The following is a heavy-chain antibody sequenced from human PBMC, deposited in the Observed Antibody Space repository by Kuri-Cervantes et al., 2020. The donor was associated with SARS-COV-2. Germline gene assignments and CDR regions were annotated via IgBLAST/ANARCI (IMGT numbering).Heavy chain of an antibody. V-gene: IGHV6-1*01. CDR2: TYYRSKWYN. CDR1: GDSVSSNSAA. D-gene: IGHD1-26*01. CDR3: AGATVGATRENHEFDY. J-gene: IGHJ4*02. Sequence: LSCAISGDSVSSNSAAWNWIRQSPSRGLEWLGRTYYRSKWYNDYAVSMKSRITINPDTSKNQFSLQLNSVTPEDTAVYYCAGATVGATRENHEFDYWGQGNPGHRLL.